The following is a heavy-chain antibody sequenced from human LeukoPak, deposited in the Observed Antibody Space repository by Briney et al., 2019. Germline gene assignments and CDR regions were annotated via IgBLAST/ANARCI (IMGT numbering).Heavy chain of an antibody. J-gene: IGHJ4*02. CDR1: GYTSTSYY. D-gene: IGHD6-19*01. Sequence: GASVKVSCKASGYTSTSYYMHWVRQAPGQGLEWMGIINPSGGSTSYAQKFQGRVTMTRDMSTSTVYMELSSLRSEDTAVYYCARSREHSSGWPPNFDYWGQGTLVTVSS. CDR2: INPSGGST. CDR3: ARSREHSSGWPPNFDY. V-gene: IGHV1-46*01.